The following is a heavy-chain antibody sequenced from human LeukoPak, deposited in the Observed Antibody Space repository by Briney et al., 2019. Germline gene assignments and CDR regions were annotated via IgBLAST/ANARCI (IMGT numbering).Heavy chain of an antibody. D-gene: IGHD5-12*01. V-gene: IGHV3-23*01. Sequence: PGGSLRPSCAASGFTFSSIAMSWSRRAQGKGLRWSSAFSVSGGSTYYADSVKGRFTISRDNSKNTLYLQMNSLRAEDTAVYYCARPDDYGRRLRYWYFDLWGRGTLVTVSS. CDR1: GFTFSSIA. J-gene: IGHJ2*01. CDR3: ARPDDYGRRLRYWYFDL. CDR2: FSVSGGST.